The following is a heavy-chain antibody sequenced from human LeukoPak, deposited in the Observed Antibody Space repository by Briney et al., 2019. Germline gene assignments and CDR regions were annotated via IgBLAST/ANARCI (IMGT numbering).Heavy chain of an antibody. J-gene: IGHJ5*02. D-gene: IGHD6-13*01. Sequence: SETLSLTCTVSGGPFGRYYWTWIRQSPGKGLEWIGYIHNSGSTNYNPSLKSRVAILVDTSKNQFSLKLSSVTAADTAVYYCARGSGYSSSGFWYNWFDPWGQGTLVTVSS. CDR3: ARGSGYSSSGFWYNWFDP. V-gene: IGHV4-59*01. CDR2: IHNSGST. CDR1: GGPFGRYY.